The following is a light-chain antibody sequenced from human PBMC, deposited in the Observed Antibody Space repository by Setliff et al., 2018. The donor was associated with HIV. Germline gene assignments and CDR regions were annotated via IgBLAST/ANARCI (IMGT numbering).Light chain of an antibody. V-gene: IGLV2-11*01. CDR2: DVT. CDR3: PSFAGRLHV. Sequence: QSALTQPRSVSGSPGQSVTIPCTGTSSDVGSYNYVTWYQQHPGKVPKLMIYDVTRRPSGVPDRFSGSRSGNTASLTISGLQAEDEADYYCPSFAGRLHVFGTGTKVTVL. J-gene: IGLJ1*01. CDR1: SSDVGSYNY.